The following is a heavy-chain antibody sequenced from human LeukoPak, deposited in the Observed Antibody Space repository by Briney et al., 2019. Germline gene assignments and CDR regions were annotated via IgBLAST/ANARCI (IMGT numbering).Heavy chain of an antibody. CDR3: ARNNGMDV. J-gene: IGHJ6*02. CDR2: VNRDGSET. Sequence: GGSLKLSCAASGFALSSHWMTWVRQVPRRGPEWVANVNRDGSETHYLDSVKGRFTISKDNAKNSLYLQMNSLRAEDTALYHCARNNGMDVWGQGTTVIVSS. V-gene: IGHV3-7*03. CDR1: GFALSSHW.